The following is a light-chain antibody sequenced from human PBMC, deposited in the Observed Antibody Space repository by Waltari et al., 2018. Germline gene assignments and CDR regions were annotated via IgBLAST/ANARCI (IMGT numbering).Light chain of an antibody. J-gene: IGKJ2*03. CDR2: GTS. Sequence: EIVLTQSPGTLSLSLGERATLSCRASQSVSSTYLAWYQQKPGQAPRLLIYGTSSRATGIPDRFSGSGSGTDFTLSISRLEPEDIAVYYCQQYGSSPMYSFGQGTKLEIK. V-gene: IGKV3-20*01. CDR1: QSVSSTY. CDR3: QQYGSSPMYS.